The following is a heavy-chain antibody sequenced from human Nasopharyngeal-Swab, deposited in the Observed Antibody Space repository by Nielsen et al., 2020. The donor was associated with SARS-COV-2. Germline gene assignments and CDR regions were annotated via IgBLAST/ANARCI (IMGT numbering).Heavy chain of an antibody. CDR3: ARGLRRGEGLYNYYMDV. CDR1: GGSISSYY. CDR2: IYYSGST. Sequence: SETLSLTCTVSGGSISSYYWSWIRQPPGKGLEWIGYIYYSGSTNYNPSRKSRVTISVDTSKNQFSLKLSSVTAADTDVYYCARGLRRGEGLYNYYMDVWGKGTTVTVSS. J-gene: IGHJ6*03. V-gene: IGHV4-59*01. D-gene: IGHD3-10*01.